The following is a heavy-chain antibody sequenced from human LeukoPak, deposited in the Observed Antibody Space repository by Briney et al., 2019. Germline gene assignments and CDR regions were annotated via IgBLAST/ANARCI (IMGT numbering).Heavy chain of an antibody. CDR3: AKVLSRRWLSSSIDY. D-gene: IGHD5-12*01. J-gene: IGHJ4*02. CDR1: GFTFSSYG. CDR2: IRYDGSNK. V-gene: IGHV3-30*02. Sequence: HPGGSLRLSCAASGFTFSSYGMHWVRQAPGKGLEWVAFIRYDGSNKYYADSVKGRFTISRDNSKNTLYLQMNSLRAEDTAVYYCAKVLSRRWLSSSIDYWGQGTLVTVSS.